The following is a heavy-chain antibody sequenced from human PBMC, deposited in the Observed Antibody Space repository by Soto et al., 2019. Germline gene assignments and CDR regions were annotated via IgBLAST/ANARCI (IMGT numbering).Heavy chain of an antibody. D-gene: IGHD2-15*01. CDR1: GGTFRNYP. V-gene: IGHV1-69*04. J-gene: IGHJ4*02. Sequence: SVKVSCKASGGTFRNYPINWVRQAPGQGLEWMGSIFPLTDIPDYAQNFQARLTISADKSTSTAYMELSSLTSDDTAMYFCARGPLIVLNYFESWGQGPLVTISS. CDR3: ARGPLIVLNYFES. CDR2: IFPLTDIP.